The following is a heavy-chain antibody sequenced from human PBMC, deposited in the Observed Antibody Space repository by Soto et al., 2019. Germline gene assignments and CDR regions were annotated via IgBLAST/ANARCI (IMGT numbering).Heavy chain of an antibody. CDR3: ARGVLIAAATNY. CDR2: IIPIFGTA. CDR1: GGTFSSYA. V-gene: IGHV1-69*13. D-gene: IGHD6-13*01. J-gene: IGHJ4*02. Sequence: SVKGSCKASGGTFSSYAISWVRQAPGQGLEWMGGIIPIFGTANYAQKFQGRVTITADESTSTAYMELSSLRSEDTAVYYCARGVLIAAATNYWGQGTLVTVSS.